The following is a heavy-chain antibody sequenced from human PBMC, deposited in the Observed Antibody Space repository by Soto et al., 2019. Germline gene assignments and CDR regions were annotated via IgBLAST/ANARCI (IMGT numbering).Heavy chain of an antibody. CDR1: GFTFDDYT. D-gene: IGHD6-13*01. Sequence: GGSLRLSCAASGFTFDDYTMHWVRQAPGKGLEWVSLISWDGGSTYYADSVKGRFTISRDNGKNSLYLQMNSLRTEDTALYYCAKDSSSWPKTYYYYGMDVWGQGTTVTVSS. CDR3: AKDSSSWPKTYYYYGMDV. V-gene: IGHV3-43*01. J-gene: IGHJ6*02. CDR2: ISWDGGST.